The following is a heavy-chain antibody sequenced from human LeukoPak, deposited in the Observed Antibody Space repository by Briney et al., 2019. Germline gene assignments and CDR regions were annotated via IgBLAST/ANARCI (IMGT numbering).Heavy chain of an antibody. J-gene: IGHJ4*02. CDR1: GFTFTSYG. V-gene: IGHV1-18*01. CDR2: ISAYNGNT. Sequence: AASVKLSCKASGFTFTSYGISWVRQAPGQGLEWMGWISAYNGNTNYAQKLQGRVTMTTDTSTNTAYLELRSLRADDTAVYYCARVKPPPGGPIDYWGQGTLVTVSS. D-gene: IGHD4-23*01. CDR3: ARVKPPPGGPIDY.